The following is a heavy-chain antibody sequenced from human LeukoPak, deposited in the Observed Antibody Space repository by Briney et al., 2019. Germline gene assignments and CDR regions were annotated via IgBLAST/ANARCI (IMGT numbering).Heavy chain of an antibody. CDR1: GGSFSGYY. Sequence: SETLSLTCAVYGGSFSGYYWSWIRQPPGKGLEWIGEINHSGSTNYNPSLKSRVTISVDTSKNQFSLKLSSVTAADTAVYYCARADENFVGANPFDYWGQGTLVTVSS. CDR2: INHSGST. CDR3: ARADENFVGANPFDY. J-gene: IGHJ4*02. D-gene: IGHD1-26*01. V-gene: IGHV4-34*01.